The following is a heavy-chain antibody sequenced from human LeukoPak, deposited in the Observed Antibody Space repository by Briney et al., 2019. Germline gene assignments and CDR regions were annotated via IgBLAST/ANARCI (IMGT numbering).Heavy chain of an antibody. V-gene: IGHV4-4*02. Sequence: SGTLSLTCAISGGAISSSNWWNWVRQPPGKGLEWIGEIYHSGSTNYNPSLKSRVTISVDNSKNQFSLKLSSVTAADTAVYYCARVGDSSGYYKGFGIWGQGTMVTVSS. CDR1: GGAISSSNW. CDR2: IYHSGST. D-gene: IGHD3-22*01. J-gene: IGHJ3*02. CDR3: ARVGDSSGYYKGFGI.